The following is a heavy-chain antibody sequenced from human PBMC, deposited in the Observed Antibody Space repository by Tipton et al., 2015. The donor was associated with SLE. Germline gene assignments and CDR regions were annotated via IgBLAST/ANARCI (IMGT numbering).Heavy chain of an antibody. CDR1: GFTFSSYG. J-gene: IGHJ2*01. D-gene: IGHD4-17*01. CDR3: TKDGHYGDIAPRYFDL. CDR2: IWYDGSNK. V-gene: IGHV3-30*18. Sequence: SLRLSCAASGFTFSSYGMHWVRQAPGKGLEWVAVIWYDGSNKYYVDSVKGRFTISRDNSKNTLYLQMNSLRAEDTAVYYCTKDGHYGDIAPRYFDLWGRGTLVTVSS.